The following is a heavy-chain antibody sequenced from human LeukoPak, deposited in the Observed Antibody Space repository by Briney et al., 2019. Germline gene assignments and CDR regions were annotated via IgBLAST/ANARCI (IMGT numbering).Heavy chain of an antibody. CDR1: GYTFTSCD. D-gene: IGHD5-24*01. V-gene: IGHV1-8*01. J-gene: IGHJ4*02. CDR3: ARGSTTTQLTPGY. CDR2: MNPNSGNT. Sequence: ASVKVSFKASGYTFTSCDINWVRQATGQGLEWMGWMNPNSGNTGYAQKFQGRVTMTRNTSISTAYMELSSLRSEDTAVYYCARGSTTTQLTPGYWGQGTLVTVSS.